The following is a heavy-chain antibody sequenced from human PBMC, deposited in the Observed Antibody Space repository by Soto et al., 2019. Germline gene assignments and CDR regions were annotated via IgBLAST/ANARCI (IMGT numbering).Heavy chain of an antibody. CDR1: GFTVSSND. Sequence: GGSLRLSCAASGFTVSSNDMSWVRQSPGKGLEWVSFIYSIGSTYYADSVKGRFTISRDNSKNTLYLQMNSLRAEDTAVYYCTRAQTRDCSGGTCYDVNWFDPWGQGTQVTVSS. D-gene: IGHD2-15*01. CDR2: IYSIGST. CDR3: TRAQTRDCSGGTCYDVNWFDP. J-gene: IGHJ5*02. V-gene: IGHV3-66*01.